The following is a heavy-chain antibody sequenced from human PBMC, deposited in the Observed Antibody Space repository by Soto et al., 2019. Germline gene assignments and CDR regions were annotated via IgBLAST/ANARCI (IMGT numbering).Heavy chain of an antibody. CDR2: VNHSGST. D-gene: IGHD2-2*01. CDR3: ARKKTLGYCSSTSGPYYYDYYMDV. J-gene: IGHJ6*03. CDR1: GGAFRGYY. Sequence: QVQLQQWGAGLLKPSETLSLACAVYGGAFRGYYWSWIRKPPGKGLEWIGEVNHSGSTNYNPSLKTQVTISVDQSKNHFSLKLRSVSAADPAVYYCARKKTLGYCSSTSGPYYYDYYMDVWGKGTTVTVSS. V-gene: IGHV4-34*01.